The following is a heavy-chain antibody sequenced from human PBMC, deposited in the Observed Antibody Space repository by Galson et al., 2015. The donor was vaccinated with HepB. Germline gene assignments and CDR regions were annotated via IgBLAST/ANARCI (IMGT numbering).Heavy chain of an antibody. D-gene: IGHD2-21*01. Sequence: QSGAEVKKPGESLKISCEGSGYTFTTYWSGWVRQMPGKGLEWMGIIYPGDSDTKYSPSFQGQITISADKSISTAYLQWSSLKASDTAIYYCALIGGPGDSFDYWGQGTLVTVSS. V-gene: IGHV5-51*03. CDR3: ALIGGPGDSFDY. CDR1: GYTFTTYW. CDR2: IYPGDSDT. J-gene: IGHJ4*02.